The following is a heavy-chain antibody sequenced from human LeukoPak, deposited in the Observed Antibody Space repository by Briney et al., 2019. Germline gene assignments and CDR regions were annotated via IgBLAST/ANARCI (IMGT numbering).Heavy chain of an antibody. CDR2: ISWNSGSI. J-gene: IGHJ4*02. CDR3: AKDIVSGSGWYYFDY. D-gene: IGHD6-19*01. CDR1: GFTFDDYA. V-gene: IGHV3-9*01. Sequence: QPGRSLRLSCATSGFTFDDYAMHWVRQAPGKGLEWVPGISWNSGSIGYADSVKGRFTISRDNAKNSLYLQMNSLRAEDTALYYCAKDIVSGSGWYYFDYWGQGTLVTVSS.